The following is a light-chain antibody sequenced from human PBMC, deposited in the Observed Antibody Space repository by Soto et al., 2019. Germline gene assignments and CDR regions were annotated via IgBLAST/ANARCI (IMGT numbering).Light chain of an antibody. V-gene: IGLV1-44*01. Sequence: QAVVTQPPSASGTPGQKVTISCSGSNSNIGSNTVNWYQQFPGTAPKLLIYSDNQRPSGVPDRFSGSKSGTSASLAISGLQSEYEADYYCVAWDDSLNGWVFGGGTKLTVL. J-gene: IGLJ3*02. CDR2: SDN. CDR1: NSNIGSNT. CDR3: VAWDDSLNGWV.